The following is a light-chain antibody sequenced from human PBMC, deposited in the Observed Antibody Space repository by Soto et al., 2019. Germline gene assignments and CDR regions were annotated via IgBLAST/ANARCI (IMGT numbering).Light chain of an antibody. Sequence: QSVLTQPASVSGSPGQSITISCTGTSSDVGGYNYVSWYQQHPGKAPKLMIYGVTNRPSGFSNRFSGSKSGNTASLTISGLQAEDEADYYCSSYTSRTTLSAVFGGGTKLTVL. V-gene: IGLV2-14*01. CDR1: SSDVGGYNY. CDR2: GVT. CDR3: SSYTSRTTLSAV. J-gene: IGLJ2*01.